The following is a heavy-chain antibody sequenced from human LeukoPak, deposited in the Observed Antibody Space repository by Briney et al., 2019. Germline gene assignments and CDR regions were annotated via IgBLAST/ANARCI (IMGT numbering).Heavy chain of an antibody. J-gene: IGHJ4*02. V-gene: IGHV7-4-1*02. CDR2: INTNTGNP. CDR1: GYTFTSYA. Sequence: ASVKVPCKASGYTFTSYAMNWVRQAPGQGLEWMGWINTNTGNPTYAQGFTGRFVFSLDTSVSTAYLQISSLKAEDTAVYYCARDGLWFGGQYYFDYWGQGTLVTVSS. CDR3: ARDGLWFGGQYYFDY. D-gene: IGHD3-10*01.